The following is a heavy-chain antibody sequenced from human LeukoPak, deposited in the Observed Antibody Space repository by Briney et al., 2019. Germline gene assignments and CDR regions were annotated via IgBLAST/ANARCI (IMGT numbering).Heavy chain of an antibody. Sequence: PGGSLRLSCAASGFTFSSYAMSWVRQAPGKGLEWVSIISGSGGSTYYADSVKGRFTISRDNTQNTLYLQMNSLSAEDTAVYYCTTLRPWIQPRWGQGTLVTVSS. CDR2: ISGSGGST. D-gene: IGHD5-18*01. J-gene: IGHJ3*01. V-gene: IGHV3-23*01. CDR1: GFTFSSYA. CDR3: TTLRPWIQPR.